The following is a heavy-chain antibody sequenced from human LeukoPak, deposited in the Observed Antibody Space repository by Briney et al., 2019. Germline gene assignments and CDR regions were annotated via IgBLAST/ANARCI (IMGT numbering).Heavy chain of an antibody. V-gene: IGHV3-21*01. CDR1: GFTFSSYS. CDR3: ARDRGGPVAGTMDY. CDR2: ISSSSSYI. Sequence: GGSLRLSCAASGFTFSSYSMNWVRQAPGKGLEWVSSISSSSSYIYYADSVKGRFTISRDNAKNSLYLQMNSLRAEDTAVYYCARDRGGPVAGTMDYWGQGTMVTVSS. J-gene: IGHJ4*02. D-gene: IGHD6-19*01.